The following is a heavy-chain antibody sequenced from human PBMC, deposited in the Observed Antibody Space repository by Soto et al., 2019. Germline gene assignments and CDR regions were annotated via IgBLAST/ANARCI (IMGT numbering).Heavy chain of an antibody. J-gene: IGHJ4*02. Sequence: QVQLVQSGAEVKKPGASVKVSCRTSGFTFTNHGFTWVRQAPGQGLEWMGWISGNDGNTKYARNFQGRVTLTIDKSTTTVYMELTSLRSDDTSVYYCASRWERSTWYLDHWGQGTLVTVSS. D-gene: IGHD1-26*01. CDR1: GFTFTNHG. CDR3: ASRWERSTWYLDH. CDR2: ISGNDGNT. V-gene: IGHV1-18*01.